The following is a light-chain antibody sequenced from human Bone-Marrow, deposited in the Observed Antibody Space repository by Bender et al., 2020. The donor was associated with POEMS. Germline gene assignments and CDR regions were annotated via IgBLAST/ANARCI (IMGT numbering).Light chain of an antibody. CDR1: ALPKQF. J-gene: IGLJ3*02. CDR2: KDS. CDR3: QSADSRVTYWG. V-gene: IGLV3-25*03. Sequence: SYELTQPPSVSVSPGQTARITCSGDALPKQFAYWYQQKPGQAPVLVIYKDSERAAGMPARFSGSRSGTTVTLTISGVQAEDEADYYCQSADSRVTYWGFGGGTRLNVL.